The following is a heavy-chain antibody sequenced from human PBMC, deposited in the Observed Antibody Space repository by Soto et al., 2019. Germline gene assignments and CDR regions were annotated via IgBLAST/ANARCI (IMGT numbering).Heavy chain of an antibody. D-gene: IGHD2-15*01. CDR1: GGSISSGDYY. CDR2: IYYSGST. CDR3: ARDRGYCSGGSCYDWFDP. V-gene: IGHV4-30-4*01. Sequence: PSETLSLTCTVSGGSISSGDYYWSWIRQPPGKGLEWIGYIYYSGSTYYNPSLKSRVTISVDTSKNQFSLKLSSVTAADTAVYYCARDRGYCSGGSCYDWFDPWGQGTQATVSS. J-gene: IGHJ5*02.